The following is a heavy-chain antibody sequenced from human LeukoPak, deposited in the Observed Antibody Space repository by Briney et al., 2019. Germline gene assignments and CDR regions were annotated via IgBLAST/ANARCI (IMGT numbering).Heavy chain of an antibody. J-gene: IGHJ4*02. CDR2: INPNSGGT. V-gene: IGHV1-2*02. Sequence: ASVKVSCKASGYTFTGYYMHWVRQAPGQGLEWMGWINPNSGGTNYAQKFQGRVTMTRDTSISTAYMELSRLRSDDTAVYYCAPTNNLYYYFGYWGQGTLVTVSS. CDR3: APTNNLYYYFGY. D-gene: IGHD1-1*01. CDR1: GYTFTGYY.